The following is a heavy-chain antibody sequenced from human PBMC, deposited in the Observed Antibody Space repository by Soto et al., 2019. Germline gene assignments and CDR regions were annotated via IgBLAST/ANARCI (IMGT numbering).Heavy chain of an antibody. CDR1: GGSISSGDYY. V-gene: IGHV4-30-4*01. Sequence: SETLSLTCTVSGGSISSGDYYWSWIRQPPGKGLEWIGYIYYSGSTYYNPSLKSRVTISVDTSKNQFSLKLSSVTAADTAVYYCARDPHPTYGGKVDFDYWGQGTLVTVS. CDR3: ARDPHPTYGGKVDFDY. CDR2: IYYSGST. J-gene: IGHJ4*02. D-gene: IGHD2-15*01.